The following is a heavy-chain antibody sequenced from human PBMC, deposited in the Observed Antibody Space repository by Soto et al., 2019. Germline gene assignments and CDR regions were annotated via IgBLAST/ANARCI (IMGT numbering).Heavy chain of an antibody. J-gene: IGHJ3*02. CDR1: GGSISSYY. V-gene: IGHV4-4*07. D-gene: IGHD6-13*01. CDR3: ARDQQLAAWGAFDI. CDR2: IYTSGST. Sequence: SLTCNVSGGSISSYYWSWIRQPAGKGLEWIGRIYTSGSTNYNPSLKSRVTMSVDTSKNQFSLKLSSVTAADTAVYYCARDQQLAAWGAFDIWGQGTMVTVSS.